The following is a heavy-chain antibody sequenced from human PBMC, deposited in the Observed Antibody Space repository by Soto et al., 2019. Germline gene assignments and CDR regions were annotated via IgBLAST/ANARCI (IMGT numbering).Heavy chain of an antibody. CDR1: GGSISGSPYH. J-gene: IGHJ4*02. CDR3: AIPPPIEVAGPDY. D-gene: IGHD3-22*01. CDR2: IGDDGRV. Sequence: PSETLSLTCTVSGGSISGSPYHWGWIRQPPGKGLEWIGSIGDDGRVYYNPSLRGRATLLVDTSNNRLSLNLNSVTAADTAVYYCAIPPPIEVAGPDYWGQGILVTVS. V-gene: IGHV4-39*02.